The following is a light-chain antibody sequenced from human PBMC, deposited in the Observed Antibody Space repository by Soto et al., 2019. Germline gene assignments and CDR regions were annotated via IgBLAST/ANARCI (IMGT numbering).Light chain of an antibody. CDR2: DVN. Sequence: QSALTQPASVSGSPGQSITISCTGSRSDVGGYNHVSWYQQDPGKAPKLMVYDVNNRPSGVSSRFSGSKSGNTASLTISGLQAEDEADYYCSSYTSSSTLVVFGGGTKLTVL. J-gene: IGLJ2*01. V-gene: IGLV2-14*01. CDR3: SSYTSSSTLVV. CDR1: RSDVGGYNH.